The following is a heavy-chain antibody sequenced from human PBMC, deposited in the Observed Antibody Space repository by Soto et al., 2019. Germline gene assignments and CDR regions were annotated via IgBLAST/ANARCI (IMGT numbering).Heavy chain of an antibody. CDR3: ARGASSHSRYSRRTPPNWFDP. CDR2: INAGNGNT. J-gene: IGHJ5*02. D-gene: IGHD6-13*01. CDR1: GYTFTSYA. Sequence: ASVKVSCKASGYTFTSYAMHWVRQAPGQRLEWMGWINAGNGNTKYSQKFQGRVTITRDTSASTAYMELSSLRSEDTAVYYCARGASSHSRYSRRTPPNWFDPWGQGTLVTFSS. V-gene: IGHV1-3*01.